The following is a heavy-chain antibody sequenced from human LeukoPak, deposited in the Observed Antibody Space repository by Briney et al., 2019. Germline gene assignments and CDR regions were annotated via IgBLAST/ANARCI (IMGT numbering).Heavy chain of an antibody. CDR2: INSDGSST. D-gene: IGHD6-13*01. CDR1: GFTFSSYW. J-gene: IGHJ6*03. V-gene: IGHV3-74*01. Sequence: GGSLRLSCAASGFTFSSYWMHWVRQAPGKGLVWVSRINSDGSSTSYADSVKGRFTISRDNSKNTLYLQMNSLRAEDTAVYYCAKEYSSSWYGYYYYMDVWGKGTTVTVSS. CDR3: AKEYSSSWYGYYYYMDV.